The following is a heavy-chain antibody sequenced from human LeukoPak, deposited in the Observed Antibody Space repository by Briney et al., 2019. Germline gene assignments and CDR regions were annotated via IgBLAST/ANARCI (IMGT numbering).Heavy chain of an antibody. CDR1: GFTFDDYG. CDR3: ARGDNFWSGNDY. Sequence: GGSLRLSCAASGFTFDDYGMSWVRQAPGKGLEWVSGINWNGGSTGYADSVKGRLTISRDNAKNSLYLQMNSLRAEDTAVYYCARGDNFWSGNDYWGQGTLVTVSS. CDR2: INWNGGST. J-gene: IGHJ4*02. D-gene: IGHD3-3*01. V-gene: IGHV3-20*04.